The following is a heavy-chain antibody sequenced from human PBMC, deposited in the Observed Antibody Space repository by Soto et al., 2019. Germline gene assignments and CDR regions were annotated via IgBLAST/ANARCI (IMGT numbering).Heavy chain of an antibody. Sequence: PGESLKISCRGSGYDFKTNWFGWVRQLPGRGLEWVGIMYPGDSDTRYNPSLQGHVTLSVDVTVSTAFLQWRSPETSDTGMYFCAQLPRDCNKTSCYYADHWGQGTQVTVSS. CDR1: GYDFKTNW. CDR2: MYPGDSDT. CDR3: AQLPRDCNKTSCYYADH. J-gene: IGHJ4*02. V-gene: IGHV5-51*01. D-gene: IGHD3-3*01.